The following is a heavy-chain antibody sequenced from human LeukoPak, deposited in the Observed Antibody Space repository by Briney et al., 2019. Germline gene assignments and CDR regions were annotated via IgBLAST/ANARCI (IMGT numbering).Heavy chain of an antibody. CDR2: VSRGGYT. D-gene: IGHD2/OR15-2a*01. J-gene: IGHJ4*02. CDR1: DGAMSTYY. CDR3: AREDSTTWWPYFDC. V-gene: IGHV4-4*07. Sequence: KSSETLSLTCTVSDGAMSTYYWSWIRQPAGKGLEWIGRVSRGGYTNYDPSLKSRVSMSVDTSKNQFSLKLSSVTAADTAVYFCAREDSTTWWPYFDCWGQGTLVTVSS.